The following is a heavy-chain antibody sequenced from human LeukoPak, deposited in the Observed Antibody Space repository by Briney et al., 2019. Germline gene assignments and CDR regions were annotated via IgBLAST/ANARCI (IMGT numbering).Heavy chain of an antibody. J-gene: IGHJ4*02. CDR1: GFTFSSYA. Sequence: GRSLRLSCAASGFTFSSYAMHWVRQAPGKGLEWVAVISYDGSNKYYADSVKGRFTIPRDNSKNTLYLQMNSLRAEDTAVYYCARSLTHSSSWYYFDYWGQGTLVTVSS. D-gene: IGHD6-13*01. V-gene: IGHV3-30-3*01. CDR2: ISYDGSNK. CDR3: ARSLTHSSSWYYFDY.